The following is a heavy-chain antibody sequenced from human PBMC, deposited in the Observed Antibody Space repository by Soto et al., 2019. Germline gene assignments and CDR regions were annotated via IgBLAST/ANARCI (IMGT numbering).Heavy chain of an antibody. CDR1: GGSISSSSYY. J-gene: IGHJ6*03. CDR2: IYYSGST. D-gene: IGHD3-3*01. CDR3: ARGDTIFGVAQLYYYYYMDV. V-gene: IGHV4-39*01. Sequence: SETLSLTWTVSGGSISSSSYYWGWIRQPPGKGLEWIGSIYYSGSTYYNPSLKSRVTISVDTSKNQFSLKLSSVTAADTAVYYCARGDTIFGVAQLYYYYYMDVWGKGTTVTVSS.